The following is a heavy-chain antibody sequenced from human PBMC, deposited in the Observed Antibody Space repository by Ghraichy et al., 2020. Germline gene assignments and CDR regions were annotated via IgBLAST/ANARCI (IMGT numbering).Heavy chain of an antibody. J-gene: IGHJ6*02. CDR3: ARELEHPYYYYYYGMDV. Sequence: GGSLRLSCAASGFTFSSYSMNWVRQAPGKGLEWVSSISSSSSYIYYADSVKGRFTISRDNAKNSLYLQMNSLRAEDTAVYYCARELEHPYYYYYYGMDVWGQGTTVTVSS. CDR1: GFTFSSYS. CDR2: ISSSSSYI. V-gene: IGHV3-21*01. D-gene: IGHD1/OR15-1a*01.